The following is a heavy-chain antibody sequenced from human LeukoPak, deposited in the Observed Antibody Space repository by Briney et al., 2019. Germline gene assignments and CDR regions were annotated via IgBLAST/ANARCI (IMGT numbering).Heavy chain of an antibody. V-gene: IGHV4-61*02. CDR1: GGSISSGSYY. D-gene: IGHD3-3*01. J-gene: IGHJ3*02. Sequence: SETLSLTCTVSGGSISSGSYYWSWIRQPAGKGLEWIGRIYTSGSTNYNPSLKSRVTISVDTSKNQFSLRLSSVTAADTAVYYCARGSITIFGVVPGGAFDIWGQGTMVTVSS. CDR3: ARGSITIFGVVPGGAFDI. CDR2: IYTSGST.